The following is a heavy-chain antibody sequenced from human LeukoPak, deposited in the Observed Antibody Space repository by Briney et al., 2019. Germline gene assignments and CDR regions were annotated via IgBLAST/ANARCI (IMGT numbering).Heavy chain of an antibody. Sequence: PSETLSLTCTVSGGSISSYYWSWIRQPPGKGLEWIGHISYSGSTNYNPSLKSRVTISVDTSKNQFSLKLSSVTAADTAVYYCARAGVVVVAADHDAFDIWGQGTMVTVSS. CDR2: ISYSGST. J-gene: IGHJ3*02. CDR3: ARAGVVVVAADHDAFDI. CDR1: GGSISSYY. V-gene: IGHV4-59*01. D-gene: IGHD2-15*01.